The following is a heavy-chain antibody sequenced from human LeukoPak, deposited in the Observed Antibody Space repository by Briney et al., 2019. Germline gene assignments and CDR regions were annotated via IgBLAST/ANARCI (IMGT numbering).Heavy chain of an antibody. CDR1: GFTFDDYA. J-gene: IGHJ4*02. V-gene: IGHV3-9*01. Sequence: GRSLRLSCAASGFTFDDYAMHWVRQAPGKGLEWVSGISWNSGSIGYADSVKGRFTISRDNAKNSLYLQMNSLRAEDTALYYCEKAYCSSTSCYHFDYWGQGTLVTVSS. D-gene: IGHD2-2*01. CDR2: ISWNSGSI. CDR3: EKAYCSSTSCYHFDY.